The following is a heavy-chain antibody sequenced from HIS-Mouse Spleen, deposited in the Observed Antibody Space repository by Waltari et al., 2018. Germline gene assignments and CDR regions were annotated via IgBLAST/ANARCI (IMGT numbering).Heavy chain of an antibody. D-gene: IGHD2-21*02. CDR2: IYYSGST. J-gene: IGHJ5*02. CDR3: ARKRTASGWFDP. V-gene: IGHV4-39*01. CDR1: GGSISSSSYY. Sequence: QLQLQESGPGLVKPSETLSLTCTVSGGSISSSSYYWGWIRQPPGKGLEWIGSIYYSGSTYYNPSLKSGVTISVDTSKNQCSLKLSSVTAADTAVYYCARKRTASGWFDPWGQGTLVTVSS.